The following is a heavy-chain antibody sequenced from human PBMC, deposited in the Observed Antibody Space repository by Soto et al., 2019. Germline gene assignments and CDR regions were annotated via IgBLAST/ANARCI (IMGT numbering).Heavy chain of an antibody. CDR1: GFTFSSYA. Sequence: EVQLLESGGGLVQPGGSLRLSCAASGFTFSSYAMSWVRQAPGKGLEWVSAISGSGRYTYYADSVKGRFTISRDSSNNTLYLQMNGLRAEDTAVYYCAKAIGVGLLLSQYAMDVWGQGTTVTVSS. D-gene: IGHD2-15*01. CDR3: AKAIGVGLLLSQYAMDV. V-gene: IGHV3-23*01. CDR2: ISGSGRYT. J-gene: IGHJ6*02.